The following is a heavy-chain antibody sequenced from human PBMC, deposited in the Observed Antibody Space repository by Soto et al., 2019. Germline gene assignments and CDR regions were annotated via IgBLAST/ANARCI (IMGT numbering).Heavy chain of an antibody. V-gene: IGHV4-61*01. J-gene: IGHJ6*02. CDR2: IYYSGST. CDR1: GGSVSSGSYY. Sequence: SETLSLTCTVSGGSVSSGSYYWSWIRQPPGKGLEWIGYIYYSGSTNYNPSLKSRVTISVDTSKNQFSLRLRSVTAADTAVYYCGGTRTYYYGGGSYFFYYSWGMDVGGQGPTVTVPS. CDR3: GGTRTYYYGGGSYFFYYSWGMDV. D-gene: IGHD3-10*01.